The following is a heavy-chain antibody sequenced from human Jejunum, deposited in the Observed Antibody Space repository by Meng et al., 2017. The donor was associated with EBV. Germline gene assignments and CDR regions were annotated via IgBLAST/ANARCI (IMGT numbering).Heavy chain of an antibody. CDR1: GFTFVHAW. J-gene: IGHJ4*02. Sequence: LGGLGGGLVDPGASLRLSCAASGFTFVHAWMSWVRQAPGKGLEWVGRIKSKTDGETTDYAAPVKGRFTISRDDSKNTLYLQMNSLQKEDTAMYYCSGDIRSEWGFNYWGQGNLVTVSS. CDR3: SGDIRSEWGFNY. D-gene: IGHD1-26*01. CDR2: IKSKTDGETT. V-gene: IGHV3-15*01.